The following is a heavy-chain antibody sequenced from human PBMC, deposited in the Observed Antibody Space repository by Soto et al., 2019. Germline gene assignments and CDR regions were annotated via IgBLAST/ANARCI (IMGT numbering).Heavy chain of an antibody. D-gene: IGHD1-1*01. V-gene: IGHV1-18*01. Sequence: QVHLVQSGAEVKKPGASVKVSCQGSGYAFTTYGITWVRQAPGQGLEWMGWISAHNGNTNYAQKLQGRVTETRDTPTSTAYMELRGLRYDDTAVYYCARGRYGDYWGQGALVTVSS. CDR2: ISAHNGNT. J-gene: IGHJ4*02. CDR1: GYAFTTYG. CDR3: ARGRYGDY.